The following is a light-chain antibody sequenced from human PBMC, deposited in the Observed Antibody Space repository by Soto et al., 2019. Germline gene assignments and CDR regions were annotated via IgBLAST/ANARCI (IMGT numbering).Light chain of an antibody. V-gene: IGLV1-47*01. CDR1: GSNIASNY. CDR2: SNN. J-gene: IGLJ1*01. CDR3: AAWDDSLSGFYV. Sequence: QLVLTQPPSASETPGQRVTISCSGSGSNIASNYVYWYQQLPGTAPKLLIHSNNQRPSGVPDRFSGSKSGTSASLAISGLRSEDEGDYFCAAWDDSLSGFYVFGTGTKLTVL.